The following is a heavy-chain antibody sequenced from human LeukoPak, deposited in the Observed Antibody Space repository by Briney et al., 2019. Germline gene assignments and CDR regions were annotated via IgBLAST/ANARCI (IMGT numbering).Heavy chain of an antibody. CDR1: GGSFSSNI. CDR3: ARGWGIPAPISWFDP. J-gene: IGHJ5*02. Sequence: SVKVSCKASGGSFSSNIIGWVRQAPGQGLEWMGGIVPIFGKTKYAQKFQGRVTITTDESSSTAYMELSSLRSDDTAIYYCARGWGIPAPISWFDPWGQGTLVTVS. D-gene: IGHD2-2*01. V-gene: IGHV1-69*05. CDR2: IVPIFGKT.